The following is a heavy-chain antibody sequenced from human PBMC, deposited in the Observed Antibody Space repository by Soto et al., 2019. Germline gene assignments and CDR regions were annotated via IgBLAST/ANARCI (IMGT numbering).Heavy chain of an antibody. CDR3: TRAENYYDSSGLSFDY. CDR1: GFSFSGSA. Sequence: EVQLVESGGGLVQPGGSLKLSCAASGFSFSGSAMHWVRQASGKGLEWVGRIRSKANSYATAYAASVKGRFTISREDSKNTAYLQMNSLKTEDTAVYYCTRAENYYDSSGLSFDYWGQGTLVTVSS. D-gene: IGHD3-22*01. CDR2: IRSKANSYAT. J-gene: IGHJ4*02. V-gene: IGHV3-73*02.